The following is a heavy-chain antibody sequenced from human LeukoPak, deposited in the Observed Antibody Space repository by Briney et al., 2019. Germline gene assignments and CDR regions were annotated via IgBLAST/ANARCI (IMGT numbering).Heavy chain of an antibody. CDR3: ARGVGSSSWYLAFDI. CDR1: GFTFSSYW. D-gene: IGHD6-13*01. J-gene: IGHJ3*02. CDR2: IYSGGST. Sequence: PGGSLRLSCAASGFTFSSYWMYWVRQAPGKGLEWVSVIYSGGSTYYADSVKGRFTISRDNSKNTLYLQMNSLRAEDTAVYYCARGVGSSSWYLAFDIWGQGTMVTVSS. V-gene: IGHV3-53*01.